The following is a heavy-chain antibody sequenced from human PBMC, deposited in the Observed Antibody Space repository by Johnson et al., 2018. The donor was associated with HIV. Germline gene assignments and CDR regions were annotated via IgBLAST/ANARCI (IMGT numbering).Heavy chain of an antibody. CDR2: INSDGSST. CDR1: GFTFSSYA. J-gene: IGHJ3*02. CDR3: ASGDELGDDAFDI. V-gene: IGHV3-74*02. Sequence: VQLVESGGGLVQPGRSLRLSCAASGFTFSSYAMHWVRQAPGKGLVWVSRINSDGSSTSYADSVKGRFTISRDNAKNTLYLQMNSLRPEDTAVYFCASGDELGDDAFDIWGQGTLVTVSS. D-gene: IGHD7-27*01.